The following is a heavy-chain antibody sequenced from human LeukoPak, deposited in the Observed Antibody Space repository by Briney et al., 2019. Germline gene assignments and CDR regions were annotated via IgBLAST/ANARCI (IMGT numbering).Heavy chain of an antibody. V-gene: IGHV3-11*06. Sequence: GGSLRLSCAASGFTFIDYYMSWIRQAPGKGREWVSYISSSSSYTNYADSVKGRFTISRDNTKNSPYLQMNSLRAEDTAVYYCARGPYDILTGYYPGDYWGQGTLVTVSS. CDR2: ISSSSSYT. CDR3: ARGPYDILTGYYPGDY. D-gene: IGHD3-9*01. J-gene: IGHJ4*02. CDR1: GFTFIDYY.